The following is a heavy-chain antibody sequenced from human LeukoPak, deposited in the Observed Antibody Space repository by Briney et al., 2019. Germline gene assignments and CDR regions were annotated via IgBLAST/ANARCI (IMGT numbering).Heavy chain of an antibody. V-gene: IGHV3-23*01. Sequence: GGSLRLSCAASGFTFSSYAMSWVRQAPGKGLEWVSVISGSGGSTYYADSVKGRFTISRDNSKNTLYLQMNSLRAEDTAVYYCANDLGYSSSWYVFDYWGQGTLVTVSS. CDR1: GFTFSSYA. CDR2: ISGSGGST. D-gene: IGHD6-13*01. CDR3: ANDLGYSSSWYVFDY. J-gene: IGHJ4*02.